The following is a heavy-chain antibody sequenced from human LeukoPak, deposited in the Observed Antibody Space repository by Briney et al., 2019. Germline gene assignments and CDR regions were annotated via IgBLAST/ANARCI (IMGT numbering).Heavy chain of an antibody. V-gene: IGHV3-74*01. Sequence: PGGSLRLSCAASGLTFSSYWMHWVRQAPGKGLVWVSRINSDGSSTSYADSVKGRFTISRDNAKNTLYLQMNSLRAEDTAVYYCARDLIAVAGTRGYYFDYWGQGTLVTVSS. D-gene: IGHD6-19*01. CDR2: INSDGSST. CDR3: ARDLIAVAGTRGYYFDY. J-gene: IGHJ4*02. CDR1: GLTFSSYW.